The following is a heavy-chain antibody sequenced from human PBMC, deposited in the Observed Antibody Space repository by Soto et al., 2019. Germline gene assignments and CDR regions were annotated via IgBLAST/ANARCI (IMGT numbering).Heavy chain of an antibody. CDR3: ARTRDNNINYYYALDV. J-gene: IGHJ6*02. D-gene: IGHD1-20*01. Sequence: PSETLSRTCTVSGASVSSPSHYWTWIRQSRGKGLEWIGFVYYSGITNYSPSLKSPVTISLDTSKDQFSLRLTSVTAADTAVYYCARTRDNNINYYYALDVWGQGTTVTVS. CDR2: VYYSGIT. V-gene: IGHV4-61*01. CDR1: GASVSSPSHY.